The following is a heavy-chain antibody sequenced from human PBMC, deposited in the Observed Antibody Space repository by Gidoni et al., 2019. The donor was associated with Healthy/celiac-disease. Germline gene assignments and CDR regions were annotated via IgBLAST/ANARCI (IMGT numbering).Heavy chain of an antibody. D-gene: IGHD3-10*01. J-gene: IGHJ6*02. Sequence: SMNWVRQAPGKGLEWVSSISSSSSYIYYADSVKGRFTISRDNAKNSLYLQMNSLRAEDTAVYYCARDPDYYGSGSYYLYYYGMDVWGQGTTVTVSS. CDR2: ISSSSSYI. CDR3: ARDPDYYGSGSYYLYYYGMDV. V-gene: IGHV3-21*01. CDR1: S.